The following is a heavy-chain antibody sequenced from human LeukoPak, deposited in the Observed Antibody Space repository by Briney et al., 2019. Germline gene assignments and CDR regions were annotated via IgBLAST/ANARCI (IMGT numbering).Heavy chain of an antibody. V-gene: IGHV3-21*01. CDR1: GFTFSSYA. Sequence: GGSLRLSCAASGFTFSSYAMSWVRQAPGKGLEWVSSISSSSSYIYYADSVKGRFTISRDNAKNSLYLQMNSLRAEDTAVYYCARDYYYDSSGIDYWGQGTLVTVSS. CDR2: ISSSSSYI. CDR3: ARDYYYDSSGIDY. D-gene: IGHD3-22*01. J-gene: IGHJ4*02.